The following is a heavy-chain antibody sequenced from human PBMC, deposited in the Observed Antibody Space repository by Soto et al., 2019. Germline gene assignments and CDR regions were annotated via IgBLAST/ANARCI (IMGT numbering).Heavy chain of an antibody. CDR2: IFHGGST. CDR3: ARPHYDSNTFYYFFDY. D-gene: IGHD3-22*01. J-gene: IGHJ4*02. CDR1: GGYFSGYF. V-gene: IGHV4-34*12. Sequence: LSLTCAVDGGYFSGYFWSWIRQPPGKGLEWIGEIFHGGSTNYSPSLKSRVTISVDTSKNQFSLELSSVTAADTAVYYCARPHYDSNTFYYFFDYWGQGTLVTVSS.